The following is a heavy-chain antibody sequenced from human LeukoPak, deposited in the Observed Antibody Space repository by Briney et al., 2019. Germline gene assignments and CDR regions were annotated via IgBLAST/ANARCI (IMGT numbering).Heavy chain of an antibody. Sequence: GGSLRLSCAASGFTFDDCGMGWVRQAPGKGLEWVSGINWNGGSTGYADSVKGRFTISRDNAKNSLYLQMNSLRAEDTALYYCASFSGTSCYDYWGQGTLVTVSS. J-gene: IGHJ4*02. D-gene: IGHD2-2*01. CDR2: INWNGGST. V-gene: IGHV3-20*04. CDR1: GFTFDDCG. CDR3: ASFSGTSCYDY.